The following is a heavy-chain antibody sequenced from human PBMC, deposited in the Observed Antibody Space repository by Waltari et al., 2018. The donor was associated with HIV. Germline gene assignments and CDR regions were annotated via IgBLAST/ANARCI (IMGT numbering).Heavy chain of an antibody. V-gene: IGHV4-39*07. Sequence: QLQLQESGPGLVKPSETLSLTCTVSGGTISSSIYYWGWIRQPPGKGLEWIGSIYYSGSTYYNPSLNSRVTISVDTSKNQFSLKLSSVTAADTAVYYCARSMITFGGVIVLLDYWGQGTLVTVSS. D-gene: IGHD3-16*02. CDR2: IYYSGST. CDR1: GGTISSSIYY. J-gene: IGHJ4*02. CDR3: ARSMITFGGVIVLLDY.